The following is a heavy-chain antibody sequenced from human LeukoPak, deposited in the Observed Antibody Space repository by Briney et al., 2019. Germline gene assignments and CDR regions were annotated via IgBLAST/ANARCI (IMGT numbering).Heavy chain of an antibody. V-gene: IGHV3-21*01. J-gene: IGHJ4*02. CDR2: ITSSGSYI. Sequence: GGSLRLSCAASGFTFSSYSMNWVRQAPGKGLEWVSSITSSGSYIYYADSVKGRFTISRDNAKNSLYLQMNSLRAEDTAVYYCARDPSITMVRGITRAPPKYWGQGTLVTVSS. D-gene: IGHD3-10*01. CDR3: ARDPSITMVRGITRAPPKY. CDR1: GFTFSSYS.